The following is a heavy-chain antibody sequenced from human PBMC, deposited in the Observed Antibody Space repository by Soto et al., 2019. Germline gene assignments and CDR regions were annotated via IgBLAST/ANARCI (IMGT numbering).Heavy chain of an antibody. CDR3: ARLNCNCGRGCYIDS. D-gene: IGHD2-21*02. CDR2: IFSSGST. CDR1: GGSINDYS. J-gene: IGHJ4*02. V-gene: IGHV4-4*07. Sequence: SETLSLTCTVSGGSINDYSWVWIRQPAGKGLEWIGRIFSSGSTNYNPSLKSRITISVDSSKNQFSLPMNSVTAADTAVYYCARLNCNCGRGCYIDSWGPGILVTVSS.